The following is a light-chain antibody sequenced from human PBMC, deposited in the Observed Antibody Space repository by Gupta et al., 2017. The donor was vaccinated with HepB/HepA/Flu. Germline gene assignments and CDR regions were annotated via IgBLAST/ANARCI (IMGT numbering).Light chain of an antibody. CDR1: SSDIGTYNL. V-gene: IGLV2-23*02. CDR3: CSYAGSISWI. CDR2: EVT. Sequence: QSALTQPASVSASPGQSVTVSCLGTSSDIGTYNLISWYQQHPGKAPKLIIYEVTKRPSGISDRFSASKSGNTASLTISGLQAEDEAQYHCCSYAGSISWIFGGGTRLTVL. J-gene: IGLJ2*01.